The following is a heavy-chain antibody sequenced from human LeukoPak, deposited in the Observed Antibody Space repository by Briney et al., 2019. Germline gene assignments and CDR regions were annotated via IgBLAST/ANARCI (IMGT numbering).Heavy chain of an antibody. CDR3: AVGCRSCYPHYGMDV. D-gene: IGHD2-15*01. CDR1: GDSVSSSSAA. Sequence: SQTLSLTCAISGDSVSSSSAAWNWIRQSPSRGLEWLGRIYYRSKWYNDYAVSVKGRITINPDTSKNQFSLQLNSVTPEDTAVYYCAVGCRSCYPHYGMDVWGQGTTVTVSS. CDR2: IYYRSKWYN. V-gene: IGHV6-1*01. J-gene: IGHJ6*02.